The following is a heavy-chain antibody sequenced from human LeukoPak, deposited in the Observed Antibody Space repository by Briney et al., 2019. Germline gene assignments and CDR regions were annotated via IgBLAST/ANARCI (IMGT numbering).Heavy chain of an antibody. CDR2: ISYDGSNK. CDR3: ARDRYSYGFYYYYMDV. CDR1: GFTFSSYA. D-gene: IGHD5-18*01. Sequence: GGTLRLSCAASGFTFSSYAMHWVRQAPGKGLEWVADISYDGSNKYYADSVKGRFTISRDNSKNTLYLQMNSLRAEDTAVYYCARDRYSYGFYYYYMDVWGKGTTVTVSS. J-gene: IGHJ6*03. V-gene: IGHV3-30*04.